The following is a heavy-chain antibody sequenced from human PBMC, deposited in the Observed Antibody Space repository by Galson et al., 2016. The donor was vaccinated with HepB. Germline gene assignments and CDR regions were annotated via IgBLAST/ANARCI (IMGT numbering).Heavy chain of an antibody. CDR3: ARDRGDYVWGSSRLVTAYYYGVDV. CDR1: GFTFSDNA. V-gene: IGHV3-30*04. Sequence: SLRLSCADSGFTFSDNAMHWVRQAPGKGLEWVALISFDGTEKYYADSVRGRFTISRDNSKNTLYLQMKSLRADDTAVYYCARDRGDYVWGSSRLVTAYYYGVDVWGQGTTVTVS. CDR2: ISFDGTEK. D-gene: IGHD3-16*02. J-gene: IGHJ6*02.